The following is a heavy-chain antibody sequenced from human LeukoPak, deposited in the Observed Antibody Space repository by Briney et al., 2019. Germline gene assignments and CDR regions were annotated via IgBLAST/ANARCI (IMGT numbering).Heavy chain of an antibody. J-gene: IGHJ6*02. CDR2: ISCSSSYI. Sequence: GGSLRLSCAASGFSFSSYSMNWVRQAPGKGLEWVSSISCSSSYIYYADSVKGRFIISRDNAKNQLYLQIASLRVEDTAVYYGASAERYYDFWRASYYYYGMDVWGQETTVTVSS. V-gene: IGHV3-21*01. CDR1: GFSFSSYS. CDR3: ASAERYYDFWRASYYYYGMDV. D-gene: IGHD3-3*01.